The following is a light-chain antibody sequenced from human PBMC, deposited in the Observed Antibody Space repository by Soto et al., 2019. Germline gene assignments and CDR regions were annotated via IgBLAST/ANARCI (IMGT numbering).Light chain of an antibody. CDR2: EVS. Sequence: QSALTQPASVSGSPGQSITISCTGTSSDVGSSNLVSWYQQHPGKAPKLMIYEVSKRPSGVSNRVSGSKSGNTASLTISGLQAEDEADYYCCSYAGSSTHVFGTGTKVTVL. J-gene: IGLJ1*01. V-gene: IGLV2-23*02. CDR3: CSYAGSSTHV. CDR1: SSDVGSSNL.